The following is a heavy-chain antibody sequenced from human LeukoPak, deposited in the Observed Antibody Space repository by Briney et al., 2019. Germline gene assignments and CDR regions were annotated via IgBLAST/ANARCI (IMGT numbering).Heavy chain of an antibody. D-gene: IGHD3-10*01. V-gene: IGHV3-30*02. J-gene: IGHJ4*02. CDR2: IRYDGSNK. CDR3: AKDSTYYYGSGSYYNLDH. CDR1: GLTFSSYG. Sequence: PGGSLRLSCAASGLTFSSYGIHWVRQAPGKGLEWVAFIRYDGSNKYYADSVKGRFTISRDNSKNTLYLQMNSLRAEDTAVYYCAKDSTYYYGSGSYYNLDHWGQGTLVTVSS.